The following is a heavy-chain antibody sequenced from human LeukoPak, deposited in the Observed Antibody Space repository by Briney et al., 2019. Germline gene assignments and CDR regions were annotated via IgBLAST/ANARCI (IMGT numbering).Heavy chain of an antibody. J-gene: IGHJ3*02. V-gene: IGHV4-4*07. CDR2: IYTTGTT. CDR1: GGSISGYF. Sequence: SETLSLTCTVSGGSISGYFWSWIRQPAGKGLEWIGRIYTTGTTNYNPSFKSRVTMSLDTSKNQFSLMLTSVTAADTVVYFCARVDMAAADGGYPFDIWGQGSMVTVSS. CDR3: ARVDMAAADGGYPFDI. D-gene: IGHD6-13*01.